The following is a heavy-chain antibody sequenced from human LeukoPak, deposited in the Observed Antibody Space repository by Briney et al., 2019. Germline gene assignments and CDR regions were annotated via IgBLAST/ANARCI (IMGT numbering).Heavy chain of an antibody. J-gene: IGHJ4*02. CDR2: ISWNSGSM. D-gene: IGHD6-19*01. CDR1: GFSFDDYA. CDR3: AKDRGSSGWYLESDY. V-gene: IGHV3-9*01. Sequence: GGSLRLSCAASGFSFDDYAMHWVRQAPGKGLEWVSGISWNSGSMGYADSVKGRFTISRDNAKNSLYLQMSSLRAEDTALYCCAKDRGSSGWYLESDYWGQGALVTVSS.